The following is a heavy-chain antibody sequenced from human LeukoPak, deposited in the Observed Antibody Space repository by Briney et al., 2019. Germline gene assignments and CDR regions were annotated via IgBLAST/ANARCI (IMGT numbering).Heavy chain of an antibody. V-gene: IGHV1-3*03. CDR2: INAGNGNT. D-gene: IGHD6-19*01. CDR1: GYTFTSYA. CDR3: ARAGGGGWYGNAFDI. Sequence: ASVKVSCKASGYTFTSYAMHWVRQAPGQRLEWMGWINAGNGNTKYSQEFQGRVTITRDTSASTAYMELSSLRSEDMAVYYCARAGGGGWYGNAFDIWGQGTMVTVSS. J-gene: IGHJ3*02.